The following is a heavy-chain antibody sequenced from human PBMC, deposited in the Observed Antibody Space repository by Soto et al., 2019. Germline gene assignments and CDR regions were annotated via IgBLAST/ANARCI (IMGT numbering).Heavy chain of an antibody. CDR1: GGTFSSYA. J-gene: IGHJ6*02. CDR3: ARGAIFGVFRDYYHYYGMDV. D-gene: IGHD3-3*01. Sequence: SVKVSCKASGGTFSSYAFSWVRQAPGQGLEWMGGIIPIYDTVIYAQKLQGRVTITADESSSTTSMELSSLRSEDTAVYYCARGAIFGVFRDYYHYYGMDVWGQGTTVTVSS. CDR2: IIPIYDTV. V-gene: IGHV1-69*13.